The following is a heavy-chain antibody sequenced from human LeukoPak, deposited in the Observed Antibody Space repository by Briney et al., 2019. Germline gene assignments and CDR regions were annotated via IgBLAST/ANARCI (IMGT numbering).Heavy chain of an antibody. CDR3: ARGGDIVVVPAAERGWFDP. D-gene: IGHD2-2*01. V-gene: IGHV1-69*13. CDR1: GGTFSSYA. J-gene: IGHJ5*02. CDR2: IIPIFGTA. Sequence: SVKVSCKASGGTFSSYAISWVRQAPGQGLEWMGGIIPIFGTANYAQKFQGRVTITADESTSTAYMELSSLRSEDTAVYYCARGGDIVVVPAAERGWFDPWGQGILVTVSS.